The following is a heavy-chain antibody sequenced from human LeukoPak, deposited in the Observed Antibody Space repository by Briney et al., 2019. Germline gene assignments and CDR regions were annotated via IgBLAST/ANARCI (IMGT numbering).Heavy chain of an antibody. CDR1: GFTFSSYT. Sequence: GGSLRLSCAASGFTFSSYTMNWVRQAPGKGLEWVSYISTSSNRIDYADSVKGRFTMSRDNAKNLLYLQMNSLRDEDTAMYYCARVSAPGTSGWYFGYWGQGTLVTVSS. CDR2: ISTSSNRI. V-gene: IGHV3-48*02. J-gene: IGHJ4*02. D-gene: IGHD6-19*01. CDR3: ARVSAPGTSGWYFGY.